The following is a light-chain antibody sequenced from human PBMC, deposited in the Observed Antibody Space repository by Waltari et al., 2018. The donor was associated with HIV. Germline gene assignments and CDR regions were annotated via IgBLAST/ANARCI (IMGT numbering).Light chain of an antibody. CDR3: QQYGSSPWWT. CDR1: HRITYSSTYNAS. V-gene: IGKV4-1*01. Sequence: DIVLTQSPDSLAVSLGARAAINCKSSHRITYSSTYNASLSGYQLRPGQPPRLLICWVSLRASGVPDRFSGSGSGTDFTLTISRLEPEDFAVYYCQQYGSSPWWTFGQGTKVEIK. J-gene: IGKJ1*01. CDR2: WVS.